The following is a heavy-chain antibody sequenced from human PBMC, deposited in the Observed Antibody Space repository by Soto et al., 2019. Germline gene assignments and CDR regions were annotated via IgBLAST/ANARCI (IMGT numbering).Heavy chain of an antibody. CDR3: ARLGGYSGYDLGTIAY. J-gene: IGHJ4*02. D-gene: IGHD5-12*01. CDR2: IYYSGST. Sequence: SETLSLTCTVSGGSISSSSYYWGWIRQPPGKGLEWIGSIYYSGSTYYNPSLKSRVTISVDTSKNQFSLKLRSVTAADTAVYYCARLGGYSGYDLGTIAYWGQGTLVTVSS. V-gene: IGHV4-39*01. CDR1: GGSISSSSYY.